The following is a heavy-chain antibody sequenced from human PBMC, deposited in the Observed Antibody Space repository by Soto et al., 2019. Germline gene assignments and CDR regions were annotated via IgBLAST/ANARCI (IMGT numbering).Heavy chain of an antibody. CDR3: ARPRGYSYGSGFDY. D-gene: IGHD5-18*01. Sequence: SETLSLTCTVSGGSISSSSYYWGWIRQPPGKGLEWIGSIYYSGSTYYNPSLKSRVTISVDTSKNQFSLKLSSVTAADTAVYNCARPRGYSYGSGFDYWGQGTLVTVSS. CDR1: GGSISSSSYY. CDR2: IYYSGST. J-gene: IGHJ4*02. V-gene: IGHV4-39*01.